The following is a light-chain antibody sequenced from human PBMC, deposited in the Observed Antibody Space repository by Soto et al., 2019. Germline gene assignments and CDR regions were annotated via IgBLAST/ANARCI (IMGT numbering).Light chain of an antibody. CDR2: GAS. Sequence: VLTQSPGTLSLSPGERATISCRASQSIGSSYLAWYQHKPGQAPRLLIYGASSRATGISHRFSGSGSGTDFTLTISRLEPEDCGVYYCQQYGGSPPFTFGQGTSLAIK. V-gene: IGKV3-20*01. CDR1: QSIGSSY. CDR3: QQYGGSPPFT. J-gene: IGKJ2*01.